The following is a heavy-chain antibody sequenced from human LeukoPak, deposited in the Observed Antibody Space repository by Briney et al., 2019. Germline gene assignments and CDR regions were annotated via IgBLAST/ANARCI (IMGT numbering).Heavy chain of an antibody. CDR3: AKDLDYGDYSHYYGMDV. V-gene: IGHV3-30*18. J-gene: IGHJ6*02. CDR2: ISYDGSNK. D-gene: IGHD4-17*01. Sequence: GGSLRLSCAASGFTFSSYGMHWVRQAPGKGLEWVAVISYDGSNKYYADSVKGRFTISRDNSKNTLYLQMNSLRAEDTAVYYCAKDLDYGDYSHYYGMDVWGQGTTVTVSS. CDR1: GFTFSSYG.